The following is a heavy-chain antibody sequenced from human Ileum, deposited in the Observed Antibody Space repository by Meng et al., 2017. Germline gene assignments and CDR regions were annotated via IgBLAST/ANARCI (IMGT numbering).Heavy chain of an antibody. V-gene: IGHV4-61*08. CDR3: ARDHWGSLDY. J-gene: IGHJ4*02. Sequence: VHLQESGPGLVSPSQTLSLIWTVSGGSVSSAVYQWGWIRQPPGKGLEWIGYASTNYNPSLKSRVTISLDTSKNQFSLKLSSVTAADTAVYYCARDHWGSLDYWGQGILVTVSS. D-gene: IGHD7-27*01. CDR1: GGSVSSAVYQ. CDR2: AST.